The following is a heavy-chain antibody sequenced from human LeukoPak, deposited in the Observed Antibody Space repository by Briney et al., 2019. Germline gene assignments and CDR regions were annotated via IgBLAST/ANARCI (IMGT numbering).Heavy chain of an antibody. CDR3: ARGRYLPLYFDY. CDR1: GGSFSGYY. D-gene: IGHD1-14*01. V-gene: IGHV4-34*01. J-gene: IGHJ4*02. Sequence: SETLSLTCAVYGGSFSGYYWSWIRQPPGKGLEWIGEVNHSGSTNYNPSLKSRVTISVDTSKNQFSLKLSSVTAADTAVYYCARGRYLPLYFDYWGQGTLVTVSS. CDR2: VNHSGST.